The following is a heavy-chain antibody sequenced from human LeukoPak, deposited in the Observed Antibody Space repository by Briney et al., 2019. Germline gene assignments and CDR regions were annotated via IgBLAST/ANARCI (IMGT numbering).Heavy chain of an antibody. Sequence: GGSLRLSCAASGFTVSSNYMSWIRQAPGKGLEWVSSIDYDGGSGHYADSVKGRFTISRDNSNNTLFLHLNSLRGEDTAVYYCTRNSGWYGLSWGQGTPVTVSS. CDR2: IDYDGGSG. V-gene: IGHV3-53*01. CDR3: TRNSGWYGLS. J-gene: IGHJ1*01. CDR1: GFTVSSNY. D-gene: IGHD6-19*01.